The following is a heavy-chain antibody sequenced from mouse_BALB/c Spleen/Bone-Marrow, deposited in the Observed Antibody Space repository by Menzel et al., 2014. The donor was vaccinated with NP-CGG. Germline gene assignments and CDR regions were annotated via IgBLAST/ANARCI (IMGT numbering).Heavy chain of an antibody. Sequence: VQLQQSGAELVKPGASVKLSCKTSGYTFTSYWIQWVKQRPGQGLGWIXEIFPGTVTPYYNEKFKGKATLTIDTSSSTASVQLSSLTSEDSAVYFCARRGYGYLDYWGQGTTLTVSS. J-gene: IGHJ2*01. V-gene: IGHV1S132*01. D-gene: IGHD2-10*02. CDR2: IFPGTVTP. CDR1: GYTFTSYW. CDR3: ARRGYGYLDY.